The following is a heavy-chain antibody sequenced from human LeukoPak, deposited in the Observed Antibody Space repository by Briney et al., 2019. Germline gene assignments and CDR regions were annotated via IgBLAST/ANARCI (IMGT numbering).Heavy chain of an antibody. CDR2: IHPGDSDT. CDR3: ARVVVVVSTNWYSDL. CDR1: GYTLSNYR. V-gene: IGHV5-51*01. Sequence: GESLKISCKGSGYTLSNYRIGWVRRMPGKGLEWMGLIHPGDSDTRYSPSFQGQVTISVDRSISTAYLQWSSLKASDTALYYCARVVVVVSTNWYSDLWGRGTLVTVSS. D-gene: IGHD2-15*01. J-gene: IGHJ2*01.